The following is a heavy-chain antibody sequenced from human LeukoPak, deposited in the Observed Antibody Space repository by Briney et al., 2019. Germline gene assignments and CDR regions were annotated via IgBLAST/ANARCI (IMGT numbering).Heavy chain of an antibody. V-gene: IGHV1-69*04. CDR3: ARDPFDY. CDR2: IIPILGIA. J-gene: IGHJ4*02. CDR1: GYTXTGYY. Sequence: SVKVSCKASGYTXTGYYMHWVRQAPGQGLEWMGRIIPILGIANYAQKFQGRVAITADKSTSTAYMELSSLRSEDTAVYYCARDPFDYWGQGTLVTVSS.